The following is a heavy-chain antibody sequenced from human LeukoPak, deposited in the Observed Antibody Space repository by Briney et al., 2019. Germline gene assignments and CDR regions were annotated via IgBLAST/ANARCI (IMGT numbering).Heavy chain of an antibody. D-gene: IGHD2-2*01. CDR3: ARGSDCISTSCYAVFDY. CDR1: GFTFSSYG. J-gene: IGHJ4*02. Sequence: PGGSLRLSCAASGFTFSSYGMHWVRQAPGKGLEWVAVIWYDGSNKYYADSVKGRFTISRDNSKNTLYLQMNSLRAENTAVYYCARGSDCISTSCYAVFDYWGQGTLVTVSS. V-gene: IGHV3-33*01. CDR2: IWYDGSNK.